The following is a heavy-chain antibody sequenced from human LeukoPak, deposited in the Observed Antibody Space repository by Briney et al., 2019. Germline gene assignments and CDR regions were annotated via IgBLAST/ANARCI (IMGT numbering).Heavy chain of an antibody. CDR1: GFSFSNFW. CDR3: ARGDDFSGDH. D-gene: IGHD1-1*01. J-gene: IGHJ4*02. CDR2: IHPEGNEK. V-gene: IGHV3-7*01. Sequence: GGSLRLSCATSGFSFSNFWMSWVRQAPGRGLQWVANIHPEGNEKYHVESVKGRFIISRDNARNLLFLQMNGLRVEDTGVYYCARGDDFSGDHWGQGTLVTVSS.